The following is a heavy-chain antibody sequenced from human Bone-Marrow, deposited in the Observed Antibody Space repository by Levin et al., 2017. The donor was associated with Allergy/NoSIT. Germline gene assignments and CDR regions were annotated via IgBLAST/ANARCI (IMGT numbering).Heavy chain of an antibody. D-gene: IGHD3-9*01. CDR1: GFTFSSYA. V-gene: IGHV3-23*01. Sequence: GGSLRLSCAASGFTFSSYAMSWVRQAPGKGLEWVSAISGSGGSTYYADSVKGRFTISRDNSKNTLYLQMNSLRAEDTAVYYCAKDPTLLRYFDWLLYPPGYDAFDIWGQGTMVTVSS. CDR2: ISGSGGST. CDR3: AKDPTLLRYFDWLLYPPGYDAFDI. J-gene: IGHJ3*02.